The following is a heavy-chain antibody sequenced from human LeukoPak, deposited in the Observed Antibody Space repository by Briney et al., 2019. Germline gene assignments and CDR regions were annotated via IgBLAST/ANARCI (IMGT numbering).Heavy chain of an antibody. CDR3: VKDDSTE. CDR1: GFTFSSYA. Sequence: PGRSLRLSCAASGFTFSSYAMHWVRQAPGKGLEWVAVIAYDGSSKYYADSVKGRFTISRDNSKNTLYLQMSSLRAEDTAVYYCVKDDSTEWGQGTLVTVSS. V-gene: IGHV3-30*14. J-gene: IGHJ4*02. D-gene: IGHD3-22*01. CDR2: IAYDGSSK.